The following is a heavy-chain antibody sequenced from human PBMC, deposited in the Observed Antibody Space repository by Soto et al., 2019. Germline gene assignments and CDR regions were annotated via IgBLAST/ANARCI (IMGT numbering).Heavy chain of an antibody. V-gene: IGHV3-33*01. CDR2: IWYDGSNK. D-gene: IGHD3-10*01. CDR1: GFTFRNYG. Sequence: QVQLVESGGGVVQPGRSLRLSCAASGFTFRNYGMHWVRQAPGKGLEWVGIIWYDGSNKYYADSVKGRFIISRDNSKNTLNLEMNSLRAEDTAVYYCARDCYYSGSGGDFDIWGQGKMVTVYS. CDR3: ARDCYYSGSGGDFDI. J-gene: IGHJ3*02.